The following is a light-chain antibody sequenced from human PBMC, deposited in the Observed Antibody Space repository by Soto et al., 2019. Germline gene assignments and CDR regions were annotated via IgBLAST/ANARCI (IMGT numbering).Light chain of an antibody. Sequence: DIQMTQSPSTLSASVGDRVSFTCRASRYISMWLAWYQQRPGKAPSLLITDASKLESGVPPRFNGSRSETEFTLTIRNLQPDDFETYYCQQYNSFQWTFGLGTKVDI. CDR2: DAS. CDR1: RYISMW. CDR3: QQYNSFQWT. J-gene: IGKJ1*01. V-gene: IGKV1-5*01.